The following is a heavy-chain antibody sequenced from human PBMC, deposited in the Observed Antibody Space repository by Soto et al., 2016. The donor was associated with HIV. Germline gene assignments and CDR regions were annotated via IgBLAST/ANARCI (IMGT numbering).Heavy chain of an antibody. Sequence: EVQLVESGGGLVKPGGSLRLSCAASGFTFSSYSMDWVRQAPGKGLEWVSSISSSSSYIYYADSVKGRFTISRDNAKNSLYLQMNSLRAEDTAVYYCARDRRGSHIGYYFDYWGQGTLVTVSS. D-gene: IGHD3-16*01. CDR2: ISSSSSYI. J-gene: IGHJ4*02. CDR1: GFTFSSYS. V-gene: IGHV3-21*01. CDR3: ARDRRGSHIGYYFDY.